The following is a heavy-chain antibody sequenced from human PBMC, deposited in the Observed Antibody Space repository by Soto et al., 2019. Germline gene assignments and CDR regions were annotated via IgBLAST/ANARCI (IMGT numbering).Heavy chain of an antibody. D-gene: IGHD1-1*01. V-gene: IGHV3-30*18. CDR3: AKGTGTDY. CDR1: GFTFSSYG. J-gene: IGHJ4*02. Sequence: QVQLVESGGGVVQPGRSLRLSCAASGFTFSSYGMHWVRQAPGKGLEWVAVISYDGSNKYYADSVKGRFTISRDNSENTLYLQMNSLRAEDTAVYYCAKGTGTDYWGQGTLVTVSS. CDR2: ISYDGSNK.